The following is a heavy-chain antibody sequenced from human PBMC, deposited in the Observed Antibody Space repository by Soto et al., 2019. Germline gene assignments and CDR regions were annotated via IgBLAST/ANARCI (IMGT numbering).Heavy chain of an antibody. J-gene: IGHJ4*02. CDR3: ARDLRHSYGYLEVDDY. D-gene: IGHD5-18*01. V-gene: IGHV3-30-3*01. CDR2: ISYDGSNK. CDR1: GFTFSSYA. Sequence: QVQLVESGGGVVQPGRSLRLSCAASGFTFSSYAMHWVRQAPGKGLEWVAVISYDGSNKYYADSVKGRFTISRDNYKNTLYLKMNSLRAEDTAVYYCARDLRHSYGYLEVDDYWGQGTLVTVSS.